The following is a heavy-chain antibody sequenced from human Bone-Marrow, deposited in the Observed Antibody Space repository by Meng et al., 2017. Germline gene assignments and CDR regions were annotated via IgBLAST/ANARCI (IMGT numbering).Heavy chain of an antibody. D-gene: IGHD6-19*01. CDR1: GFTLDDYG. CDR3: ARGYAVAGRPFDY. J-gene: IGHJ4*02. V-gene: IGHV3-20*04. Sequence: GESLKISCAASGFTLDDYGMSWVRQAPGKGLEWVSGINWNGGSTGYADSVKGRFTISRDNAKNSLYLQMNSLRAEDTALYYCARGYAVAGRPFDYWGQGTLVTVSS. CDR2: INWNGGST.